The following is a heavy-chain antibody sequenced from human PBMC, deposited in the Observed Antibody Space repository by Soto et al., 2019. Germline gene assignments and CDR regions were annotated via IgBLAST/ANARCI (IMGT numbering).Heavy chain of an antibody. CDR3: ARGRRGYGSGSYYQYYYGMNV. CDR1: GGSFSGYH. D-gene: IGHD3-10*01. Sequence: ETLSLTCAVYGGSFSGYHWSWIRQPPGKGLEWIGEINHSGSTNYNPSLKSRVTISVDTSKNQFSLKLSSVTAADTAVYYCARGRRGYGSGSYYQYYYGMNVWGQGTTVTVSS. V-gene: IGHV4-34*01. J-gene: IGHJ6*02. CDR2: INHSGST.